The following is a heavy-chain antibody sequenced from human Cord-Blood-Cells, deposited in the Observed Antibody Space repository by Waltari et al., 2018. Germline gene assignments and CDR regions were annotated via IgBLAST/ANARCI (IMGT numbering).Heavy chain of an antibody. D-gene: IGHD5-18*01. CDR3: ARGSTWIQLWLPAFDI. V-gene: IGHV4-34*01. CDR1: GGSFSGYY. Sequence: QVQLQQWGAGLLKPSETLSLTCAVYGGSFSGYYWSWIRQPPGKGLEWIGEINHSGSTNYNPSLKSRVTISVDTSKNQFSLKLSSGIAADTAVYYGARGSTWIQLWLPAFDIWGQGTMVTVSS. J-gene: IGHJ3*02. CDR2: INHSGST.